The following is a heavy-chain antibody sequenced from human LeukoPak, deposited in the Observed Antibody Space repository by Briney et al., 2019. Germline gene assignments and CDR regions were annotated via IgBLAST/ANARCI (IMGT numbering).Heavy chain of an antibody. CDR2: IIPIFGTA. CDR1: LGTFSSYA. Sequence: SVNVSCKASLGTFSSYAISWVRQAPGQGLEWMGGIIPIFGTANYAQKFQGRVTITTDESTSTAYMELSSLRSEDTAVYYCATPRDYYDSSGYYYFDYWGQGTLVTVSS. V-gene: IGHV1-69*05. D-gene: IGHD3-22*01. J-gene: IGHJ4*02. CDR3: ATPRDYYDSSGYYYFDY.